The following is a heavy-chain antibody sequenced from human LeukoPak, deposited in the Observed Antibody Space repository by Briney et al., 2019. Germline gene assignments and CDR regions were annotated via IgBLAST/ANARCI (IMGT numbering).Heavy chain of an antibody. D-gene: IGHD2-21*02. CDR3: ASWGERYCGGDCYSTFDY. Sequence: ASVKVSCKASGYTFTSYGISWVRQAPGQGLEWMGWISAYNGNTNYAQKLQGRVTMTTDTSTSTAYMELRSLRSDDTAVYYCASWGERYCGGDCYSTFDYWGQGTLVTVS. CDR2: ISAYNGNT. CDR1: GYTFTSYG. V-gene: IGHV1-18*01. J-gene: IGHJ4*02.